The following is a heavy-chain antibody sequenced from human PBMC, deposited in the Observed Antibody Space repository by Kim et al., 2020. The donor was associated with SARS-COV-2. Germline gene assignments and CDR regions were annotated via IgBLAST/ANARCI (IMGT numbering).Heavy chain of an antibody. CDR3: ATGTATGNYVHFNH. J-gene: IGHJ4*02. Sequence: ADSVKGRLTISRDNSVNTLYLDMNILRGEDTAVYYCATGTATGNYVHFNHWGQGTLVTVSS. D-gene: IGHD1-1*01. V-gene: IGHV3-53*01.